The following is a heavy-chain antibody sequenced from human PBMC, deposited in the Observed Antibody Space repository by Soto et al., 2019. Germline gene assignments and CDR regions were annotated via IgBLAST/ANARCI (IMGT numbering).Heavy chain of an antibody. D-gene: IGHD6-13*01. J-gene: IGHJ6*02. CDR2: IIPIFGTA. V-gene: IGHV1-69*13. CDR1: GGTFSSYA. CDR3: ARETAAAGTWYYGMDV. Sequence: GASVKVSCKASGGTFSSYAISWVRQAPGQGPEWMGGIIPIFGTANYAQKFQGRVTITADESTSTAYMELSSLRSEDTAVYYCARETAAAGTWYYGMDVWGQGTTVTVSS.